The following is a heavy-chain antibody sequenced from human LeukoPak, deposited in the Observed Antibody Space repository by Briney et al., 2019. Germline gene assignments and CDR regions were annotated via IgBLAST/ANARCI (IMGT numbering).Heavy chain of an antibody. CDR2: ISPSGAST. V-gene: IGHV1-46*01. CDR3: ARGSSRSPRDAFDI. Sequence: ASVKVSCKASGYTFTSYYVHGVRQAPGQGLEWMGIISPSGASTTYAQNFQGRVTMTRDMSTSTVYMELSSLKSEDTAVYYCARGSSRSPRDAFDIWGQGTMVTVSS. J-gene: IGHJ3*02. CDR1: GYTFTSYY.